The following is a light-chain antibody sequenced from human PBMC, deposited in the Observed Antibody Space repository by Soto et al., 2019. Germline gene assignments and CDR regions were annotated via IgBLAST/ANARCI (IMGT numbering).Light chain of an antibody. Sequence: DIQTTQSPSSLSVSVGDRVTITCRASQTISSWLAWYQQKPGKAPKLLIYKASTLKSGVPSRFSGSGSGTEFNLTISSLQPEDFATYYCQQYNSFIWTFGQGTKVDIK. J-gene: IGKJ1*01. CDR1: QTISSW. V-gene: IGKV1-5*03. CDR3: QQYNSFIWT. CDR2: KAS.